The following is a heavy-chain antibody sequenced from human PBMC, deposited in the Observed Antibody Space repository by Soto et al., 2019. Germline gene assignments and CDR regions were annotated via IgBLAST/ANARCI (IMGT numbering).Heavy chain of an antibody. CDR2: ISYDGSNK. CDR3: VKGGYHYFDY. CDR1: RFTFSNYG. Sequence: PGGSLRLSCAASRFTFSNYGMHWVRQTPGKGLEWVAVISYDGSNKYYADSVKGRFTISRDNSKNTLYLQMNSLRAEDTAVYYCVKGGYHYFDYWGQGTLVTVYS. J-gene: IGHJ4*02. D-gene: IGHD5-12*01. V-gene: IGHV3-30*18.